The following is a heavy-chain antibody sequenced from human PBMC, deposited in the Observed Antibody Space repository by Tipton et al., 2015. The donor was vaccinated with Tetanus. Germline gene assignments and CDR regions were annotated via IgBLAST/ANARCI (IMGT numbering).Heavy chain of an antibody. CDR2: MNPNSGNS. V-gene: IGHV1-8*01. D-gene: IGHD3-9*01. CDR3: ARGFRYFDWASFDY. J-gene: IGHJ4*02. CDR1: GYTFTSYD. Sequence: QLVQSGAEVKKPGASVKGSCKASGYTFTSYDIYWVRQATGQGLEWMGWMNPNSGNSGYAQKFQGRVTMSRNTSISSAYMELSSLRSEDTAVYYCARGFRYFDWASFDYWGQGTLVTVSS.